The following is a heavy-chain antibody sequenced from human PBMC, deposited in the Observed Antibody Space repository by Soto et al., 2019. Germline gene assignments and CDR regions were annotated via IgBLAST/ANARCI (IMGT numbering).Heavy chain of an antibody. V-gene: IGHV4-4*07. CDR2: IYTSGST. CDR3: ARDPTIFGVIRKAFDI. D-gene: IGHD3-3*01. J-gene: IGHJ3*02. CDR1: GGSISSYY. Sequence: PSETLSLTCTVSGGSISSYYWSWIRQPAGKGLEWIGRIYTSGSTNYNPSLKSRVTMSVDTSKNQFSLKLSSVTAADTAVYYCARDPTIFGVIRKAFDIWGQGTMVTVS.